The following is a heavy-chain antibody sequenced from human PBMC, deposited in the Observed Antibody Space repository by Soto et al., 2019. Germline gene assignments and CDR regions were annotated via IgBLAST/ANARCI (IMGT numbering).Heavy chain of an antibody. CDR2: IIPIFGTA. Sequence: GASVKVSCKASGGTFSSYAISWVRQAPGQELEWMGGIIPIFGTANYAQKFQGRVTITADESTSTAYMELSSLRSEDTAVYYCARRSWSSGWYPNYYYYGMDVWGQGTTVTVSS. D-gene: IGHD6-19*01. CDR1: GGTFSSYA. CDR3: ARRSWSSGWYPNYYYYGMDV. J-gene: IGHJ6*02. V-gene: IGHV1-69*13.